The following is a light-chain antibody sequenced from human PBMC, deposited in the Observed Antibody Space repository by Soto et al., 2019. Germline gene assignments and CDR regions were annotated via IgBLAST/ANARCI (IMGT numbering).Light chain of an antibody. CDR3: QAWDSSTVV. Sequence: SYELTQPPSVSVSPGQTASITCSGDNLGVKYACWYQQKPGQSPVLVIYQDSKRPSGIPERFSGSNSGNTATLPISGTQAMDEADYYCQAWDSSTVVFGGGTKLTVL. V-gene: IGLV3-1*01. CDR1: NLGVKY. CDR2: QDS. J-gene: IGLJ2*01.